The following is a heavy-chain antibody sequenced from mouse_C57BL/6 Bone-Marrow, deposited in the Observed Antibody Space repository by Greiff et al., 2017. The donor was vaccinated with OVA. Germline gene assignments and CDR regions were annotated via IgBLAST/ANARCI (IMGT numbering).Heavy chain of an antibody. CDR3: ARLGYYYGSRRWYFDV. D-gene: IGHD1-1*01. CDR2: INPNNGGT. J-gene: IGHJ1*03. CDR1: GYTFTDCN. Sequence: EVQLQQSGPELVKPGASVKMSCKASGYTFTDCNMHWVQQSHGKSLGWRGYINPNNGGTSYNQMIKGKASLAVNMSSSAYYMELRSLTSEDSAVYYCARLGYYYGSRRWYFDVWGTETTVTVSS. V-gene: IGHV1-22*01.